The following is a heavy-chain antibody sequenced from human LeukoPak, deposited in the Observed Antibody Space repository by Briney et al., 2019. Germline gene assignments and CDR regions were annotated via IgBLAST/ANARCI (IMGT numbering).Heavy chain of an antibody. CDR1: GGSISSNSYY. D-gene: IGHD3-10*01. Sequence: SETLSLTCTVSGGSISSNSYYWSWVRQPAGKGLEWIGRIYTSGNTNYNPSLKSRVTISVDTSKNQFSLKLSSVTAADTAVYYCARVNYGSGKRTYYFDYWGQGTLVTVSS. CDR2: IYTSGNT. V-gene: IGHV4-61*02. CDR3: ARVNYGSGKRTYYFDY. J-gene: IGHJ4*02.